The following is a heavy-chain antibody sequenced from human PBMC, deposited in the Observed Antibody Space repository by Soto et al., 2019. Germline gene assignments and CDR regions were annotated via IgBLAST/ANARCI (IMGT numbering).Heavy chain of an antibody. CDR2: ISYDGSNK. CDR3: AKSPSYPDHFDY. V-gene: IGHV3-30*18. CDR1: GFTFSSYG. D-gene: IGHD1-26*01. J-gene: IGHJ4*02. Sequence: GGSLRLSCAASGFTFSSYGMHWVRQAPGKGLEWVAVISYDGSNKYYADSVKGRFTISRDNSKNTLYLQMNSLRAEDTAVYYCAKSPSYPDHFDYWGQGTLVTVSS.